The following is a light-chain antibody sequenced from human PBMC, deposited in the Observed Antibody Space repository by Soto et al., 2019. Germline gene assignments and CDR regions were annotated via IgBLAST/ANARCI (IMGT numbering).Light chain of an antibody. CDR2: DVS. CDR1: SSDVGGYNY. Sequence: QSVLTQPASVSGSPGQSITISCTGTSSDVGGYNYVSWYQQHPGKAPKLMIYDVSNRPSGVSKRLSGSKSGNTASLTISGLQAEDEADYYCSSYTSSSTLEVFGGGTKLTVL. V-gene: IGLV2-14*01. J-gene: IGLJ2*01. CDR3: SSYTSSSTLEV.